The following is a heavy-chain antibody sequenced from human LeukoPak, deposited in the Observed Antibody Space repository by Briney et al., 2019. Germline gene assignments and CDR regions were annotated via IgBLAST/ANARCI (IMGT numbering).Heavy chain of an antibody. CDR3: AREGLRGVIMRAVDY. J-gene: IGHJ4*02. Sequence: GGSLRLSCAASGFTFSDYYMSWIRQAPGKGLEWLSYISSSGGTIYYADSVKGRFTISRDNAKNSLYLQMNSRRAEDTAVYYCAREGLRGVIMRAVDYWGQGTLVTVSS. D-gene: IGHD3-10*01. V-gene: IGHV3-11*04. CDR2: ISSSGGTI. CDR1: GFTFSDYY.